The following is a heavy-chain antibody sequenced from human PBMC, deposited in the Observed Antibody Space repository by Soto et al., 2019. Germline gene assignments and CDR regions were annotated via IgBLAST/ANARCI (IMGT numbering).Heavy chain of an antibody. CDR3: ARARLAYDSSGGTDY. CDR2: INHSGST. CDR1: GGSFSGYY. D-gene: IGHD3-22*01. V-gene: IGHV4-34*01. Sequence: QVQLQQWGAGLLKPSETLSLTCAVYGGSFSGYYWSWIRQPPGKGLEWIGEINHSGSTNYNPSLKSRVTISVDTSKNQFSLTLSSVTAADTAVYYCARARLAYDSSGGTDYWGQGTLVTVSS. J-gene: IGHJ4*02.